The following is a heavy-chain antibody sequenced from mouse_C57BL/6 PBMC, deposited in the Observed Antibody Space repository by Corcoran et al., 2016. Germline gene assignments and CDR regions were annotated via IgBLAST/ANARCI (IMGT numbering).Heavy chain of an antibody. J-gene: IGHJ3*01. CDR2: INTYSGVP. D-gene: IGHD2-4*01. CDR1: GYTFTTYG. Sequence: QIQLVQSGPELKKPGETVKISCKASGYTFTTYGMSWVKQAPGKGLKWMGWINTYSGVPTYADDFKGRFAFSLETSASTAYLQINNLKNEDTATYFCARYDYDAWFAYWGQGTVVTVSA. V-gene: IGHV9-3*01. CDR3: ARYDYDAWFAY.